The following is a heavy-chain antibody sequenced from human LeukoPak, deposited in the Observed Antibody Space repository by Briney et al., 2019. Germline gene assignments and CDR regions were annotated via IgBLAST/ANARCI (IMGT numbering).Heavy chain of an antibody. J-gene: IGHJ4*02. V-gene: IGHV3-64*01. Sequence: GGSLRLSCAASGFTFSSYAMHWVRQAPGKGLEYVSAISSNGGSTYYANSVKGRFTISRDNAKNLLYLQMNSLRAEDTAVYYCARGGDRGPYYFDYCGQGTLVTVSS. CDR3: ARGGDRGPYYFDY. CDR1: GFTFSSYA. D-gene: IGHD7-27*01. CDR2: ISSNGGST.